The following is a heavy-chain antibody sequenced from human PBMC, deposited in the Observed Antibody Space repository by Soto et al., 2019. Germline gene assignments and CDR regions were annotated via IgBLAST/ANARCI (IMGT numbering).Heavy chain of an antibody. D-gene: IGHD3-10*01. CDR1: GGSISSYY. J-gene: IGHJ3*02. CDR2: IYYSGST. CDR3: ARAVLWFGDSDAFDI. V-gene: IGHV4-59*01. Sequence: SETLSLTCTVSGGSISSYYWSWIRQPPGKGLEWIGYIYYSGSTNYNPSLKSRVTISVDTSKNQFSMRLSSVTAADTAVYYCARAVLWFGDSDAFDIWGQGTMVT.